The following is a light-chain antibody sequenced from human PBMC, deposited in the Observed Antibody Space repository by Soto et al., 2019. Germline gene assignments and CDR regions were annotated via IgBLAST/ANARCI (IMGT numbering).Light chain of an antibody. CDR3: CSYAGSYISEV. CDR2: DVS. V-gene: IGLV2-11*01. CDR1: SSDVGGYNY. Sequence: QSALTQPRSVSGSPGQSVTISCTGTSSDVGGYNYVSWYQQHPGKAPKLMIYDVSKRPSGVPDRFSGSKSGNTASLTISGLQAEDGADYYCCSYAGSYISEVFGTGTKLTVL. J-gene: IGLJ1*01.